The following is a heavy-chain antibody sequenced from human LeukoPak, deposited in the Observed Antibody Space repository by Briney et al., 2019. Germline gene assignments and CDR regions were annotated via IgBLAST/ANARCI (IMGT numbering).Heavy chain of an antibody. CDR2: INPNSGGT. J-gene: IGHJ6*02. CDR1: GYTFTGYD. Sequence: ASVKVSCKASGYTFTGYDMHWVRQAPGQGLEWMGWINPNSGGTNYAQKFQGRVTMTRDTSISTAYMELSRLRSDDTAVYYCASKGPIAAAGTPGGDYYYGMDVWGQGTTVTVSS. V-gene: IGHV1-2*02. D-gene: IGHD6-13*01. CDR3: ASKGPIAAAGTPGGDYYYGMDV.